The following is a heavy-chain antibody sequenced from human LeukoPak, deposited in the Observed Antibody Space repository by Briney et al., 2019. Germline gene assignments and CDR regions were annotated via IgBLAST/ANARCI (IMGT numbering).Heavy chain of an antibody. Sequence: GGSLRLSCAASGFTFSSYAMSWVRQAPGKGLEWVSAISGGGGSTYYADSVKGRFTISRDNSKNTLYLQMNSLRAEDTAVYYCAKWARDCSSTSCYMRYWGQGTLVAVSS. CDR3: AKWARDCSSTSCYMRY. V-gene: IGHV3-23*01. J-gene: IGHJ4*02. CDR2: ISGGGGST. CDR1: GFTFSSYA. D-gene: IGHD2-2*02.